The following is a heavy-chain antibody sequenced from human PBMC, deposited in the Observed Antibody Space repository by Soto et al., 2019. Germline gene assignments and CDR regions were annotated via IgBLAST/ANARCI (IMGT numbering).Heavy chain of an antibody. CDR1: GGSISSYY. CDR3: ARVSGYDSSGYIDY. V-gene: IGHV4-59*01. CDR2: IYYSGST. D-gene: IGHD3-22*01. Sequence: PSETLSLTCTVSGGSISSYYWGWIRQPPGKGLEWIGYIYYSGSTNYNPSLKSRVTISVDTSKNQFSLKLSSVTAADTAVYYCARVSGYDSSGYIDYWGQGTLVTVS. J-gene: IGHJ4*02.